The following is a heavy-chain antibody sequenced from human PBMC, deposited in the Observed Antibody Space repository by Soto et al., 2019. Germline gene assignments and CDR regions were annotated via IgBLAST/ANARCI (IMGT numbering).Heavy chain of an antibody. D-gene: IGHD3-10*01. CDR2: ISPFNGDT. J-gene: IGHJ5*02. Sequence: QVQLVQSGAEVRKPGASVKVSCTASGYGFIYYGITWVRHVPGQGLEWMGWISPFNGDTTSAQRFQGRRTMTTDASTTTAFRELRSLTSQDTAVYYCARNARSASYWFDPWGQGALVSVSS. CDR3: ARNARSASYWFDP. V-gene: IGHV1-18*01. CDR1: GYGFIYYG.